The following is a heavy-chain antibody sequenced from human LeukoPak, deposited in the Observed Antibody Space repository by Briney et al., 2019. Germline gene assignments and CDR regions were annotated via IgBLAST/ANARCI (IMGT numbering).Heavy chain of an antibody. CDR3: ARSWGESGVVVITPDAFDI. V-gene: IGHV1-69*13. Sequence: GASVKVSCKASGGTFSSYAISWVRQAPGQGLEWMGGIIPIFGTANYAQKFQGRVTITADESTSTAYMELSSLRSEDTAVYYCARSWGESGVVVITPDAFDIWGQGTMVTVSS. D-gene: IGHD3-22*01. CDR2: IIPIFGTA. J-gene: IGHJ3*02. CDR1: GGTFSSYA.